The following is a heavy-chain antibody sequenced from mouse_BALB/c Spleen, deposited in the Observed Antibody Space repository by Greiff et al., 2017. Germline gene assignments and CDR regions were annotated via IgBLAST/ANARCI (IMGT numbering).Heavy chain of an antibody. V-gene: IGHV3-2*02. CDR2: ISYSGST. Sequence: ESGPGLVKPSQSLSLTCTVTGYSITSDYAWNWIRQFPGNKLEWMGYISYSGSTSYNPSLKSRISITRDTSKNQFFLQLNSVTTEDTATYYCAREELLRPYFDVWGAGTTVTVSS. D-gene: IGHD1-2*01. CDR3: AREELLRPYFDV. J-gene: IGHJ1*01. CDR1: GYSITSDYA.